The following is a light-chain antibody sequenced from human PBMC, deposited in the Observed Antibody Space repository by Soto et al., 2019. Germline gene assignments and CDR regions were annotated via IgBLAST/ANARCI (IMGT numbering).Light chain of an antibody. Sequence: EIVMTQSPATLSVSPGERAILSCRASQSISSKLAWYQQKPGQAPRLLIYGASTRATGIPARFSGRGSGTEFTLTISSLHSEDFALYYCQEYNNWHPITFGGGTKVEIK. CDR2: GAS. J-gene: IGKJ4*01. CDR1: QSISSK. CDR3: QEYNNWHPIT. V-gene: IGKV3-15*01.